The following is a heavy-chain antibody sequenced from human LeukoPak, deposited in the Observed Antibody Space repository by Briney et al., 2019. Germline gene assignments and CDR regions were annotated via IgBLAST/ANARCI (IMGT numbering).Heavy chain of an antibody. CDR3: ARGDYGSGSYYNGFDP. J-gene: IGHJ5*02. Sequence: GGSLRLSCAASGFTFSSYSMNWVRQAPGKGLEWVSYISSSSSTIYYADSVKGRFTISRDNAKNSLYLQMNSLRAEDTAVYYCARGDYGSGSYYNGFDPWGQGTLVTVSS. CDR1: GFTFSSYS. V-gene: IGHV3-48*01. CDR2: ISSSSSTI. D-gene: IGHD3-10*01.